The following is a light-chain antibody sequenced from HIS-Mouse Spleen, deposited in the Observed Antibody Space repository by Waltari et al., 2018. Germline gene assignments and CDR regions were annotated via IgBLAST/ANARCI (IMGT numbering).Light chain of an antibody. V-gene: IGLV3-1*01. J-gene: IGLJ2*01. CDR2: QDR. CDR1: KLGDKY. Sequence: SYELTQPPSVSVSPGQTASITCSGDKLGDKYACWYQQKPGQSPVLVIYQDRKRPSGIPGQFSGSNAGKPATLTISGTQAMDEADYYCQAWDSSTAVVFGGGTKLTVL. CDR3: QAWDSSTAVV.